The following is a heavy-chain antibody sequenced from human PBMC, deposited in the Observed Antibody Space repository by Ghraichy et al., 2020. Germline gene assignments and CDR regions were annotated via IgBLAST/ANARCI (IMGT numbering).Heavy chain of an antibody. Sequence: GGSLRLSCAASGFTFSSYGMHWVRQAPGKGLEWVAVISYDGSNKYYADSVKGRFTISRDNSKNTLYLQMNSLRAEDTAVYYCAKDRKGRPEYYFDYWGQGTLVTVSS. CDR1: GFTFSSYG. J-gene: IGHJ4*02. CDR3: AKDRKGRPEYYFDY. CDR2: ISYDGSNK. V-gene: IGHV3-30*18.